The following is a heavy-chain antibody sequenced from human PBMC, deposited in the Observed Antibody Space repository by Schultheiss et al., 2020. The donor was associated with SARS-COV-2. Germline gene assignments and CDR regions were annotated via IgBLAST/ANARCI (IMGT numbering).Heavy chain of an antibody. D-gene: IGHD6-19*01. J-gene: IGHJ4*02. Sequence: SQTLSLTCAVSGGSISSGGYSWSWIRQPPGKGLEWIGYIYYSGSTYYNPSLKSRVTISVDTSKNQFSLKLSSVTAADTAVYYCARAVSGGEGGWYPYYFDYWGQGTLVTVSS. CDR3: ARAVSGGEGGWYPYYFDY. CDR2: IYYSGST. CDR1: GGSISSGGYS. V-gene: IGHV4-31*11.